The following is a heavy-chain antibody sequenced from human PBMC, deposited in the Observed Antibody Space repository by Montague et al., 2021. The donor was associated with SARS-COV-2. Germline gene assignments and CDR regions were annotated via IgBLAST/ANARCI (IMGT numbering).Heavy chain of an antibody. V-gene: IGHV4-39*01. J-gene: IGHJ3*02. CDR2: IYYSGST. D-gene: IGHD6-13*01. CDR3: AGSPPGIAAAGTVAAFDI. CDR1: GGSISGSSYY. Sequence: SETLSLTCTVSGGSISGSSYYWGWIRQPPGKGLEWIGSIYYSGSTYYNPSLKGRVTISVDTSKNQFSLKLSSVTAADTAVYYCAGSPPGIAAAGTVAAFDIWGQGTMVTVSS.